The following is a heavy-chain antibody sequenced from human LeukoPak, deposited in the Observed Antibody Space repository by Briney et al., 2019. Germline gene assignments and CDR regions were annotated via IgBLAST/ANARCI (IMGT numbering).Heavy chain of an antibody. Sequence: SETLSLTCTVSGGSISSYYWSWIRQPPGKGLEWIGYIYYSGSTSYNPSLKSRVTISVDTSKNQFSLKLSSVTAADTAVYFCARQCSSTSCYSYWGQGTLVTVSS. V-gene: IGHV4-59*08. CDR2: IYYSGST. J-gene: IGHJ4*02. CDR1: GGSISSYY. D-gene: IGHD2-2*01. CDR3: ARQCSSTSCYSY.